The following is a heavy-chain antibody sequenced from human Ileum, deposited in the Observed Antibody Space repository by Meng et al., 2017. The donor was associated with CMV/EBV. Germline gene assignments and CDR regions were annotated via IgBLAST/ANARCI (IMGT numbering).Heavy chain of an antibody. J-gene: IGHJ5*01. V-gene: IGHV4-31*03. CDR1: GVSITSGGSY. Sequence: CTVSGVSITSGGSYWTWIRQRPGKGLEWIGYIYLTGSTSYNPSLKSRVSISMDTSKNQFSLTLRSVTAADTAVYYCARDYSHNFFDSWGQGALVTVSS. CDR2: IYLTGST. D-gene: IGHD4-11*01. CDR3: ARDYSHNFFDS.